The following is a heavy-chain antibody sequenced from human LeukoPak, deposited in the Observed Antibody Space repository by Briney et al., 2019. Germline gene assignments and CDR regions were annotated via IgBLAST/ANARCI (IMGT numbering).Heavy chain of an antibody. Sequence: GGSLTLSCAASRFTLHSNYMSLVRQAPGKGLDWVSFLYSGGDTYYADSVKGRFTISSDNSKNTLYLQMNSLRAEDTAVYYCARCQYTSGWLDHWGLGTLVTVSS. J-gene: IGHJ4*02. CDR3: ARCQYTSGWLDH. D-gene: IGHD6-19*01. CDR1: RFTLHSNY. V-gene: IGHV3-53*01. CDR2: LYSGGDT.